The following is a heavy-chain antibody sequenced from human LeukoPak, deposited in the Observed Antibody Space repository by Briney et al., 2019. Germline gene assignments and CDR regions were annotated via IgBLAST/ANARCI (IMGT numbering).Heavy chain of an antibody. CDR1: NYSISSDYY. CDR3: ARWASALYYYDSSGP. J-gene: IGHJ4*02. CDR2: ISYSGTT. Sequence: SETLSLTCTVSNYSISSDYYWGWIRQPPGKGLEWIGTISYSGTTYYSPSLKSRVTISLDTSKNQFSLKLSSVTAADTAVYYCARWASALYYYDSSGPWGQGTLVTVSS. D-gene: IGHD3-22*01. V-gene: IGHV4-38-2*02.